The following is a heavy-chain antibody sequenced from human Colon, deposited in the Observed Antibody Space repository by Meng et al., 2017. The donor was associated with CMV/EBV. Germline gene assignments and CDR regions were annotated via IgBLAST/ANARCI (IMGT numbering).Heavy chain of an antibody. J-gene: IGHJ4*02. Sequence: GESLKISCAASGFSFSSYAMSWVRQAPGKGLEWVSVIYSGGSTTSYADSVKGRFTISRDNSRNMVYLQMNSLRAEDTAVYYCGKQLAAAGLGIDYWGQGTLVTVSS. D-gene: IGHD6-13*01. CDR3: GKQLAAAGLGIDY. CDR1: GFSFSSYA. V-gene: IGHV3-23*03. CDR2: IYSGGSTT.